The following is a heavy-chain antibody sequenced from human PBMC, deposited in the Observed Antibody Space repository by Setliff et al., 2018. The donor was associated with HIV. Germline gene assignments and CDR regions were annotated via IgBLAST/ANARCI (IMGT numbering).Heavy chain of an antibody. CDR1: GYSFNNYW. CDR2: IYSGDSSS. CDR3: ASGRKKNYDLFTGYYRILRVDFDY. D-gene: IGHD3-9*01. J-gene: IGHJ4*02. V-gene: IGHV5-51*01. Sequence: GESLKISCKNSGYSFNNYWIAWVRQMPGKGLEWMGIIYSGDSSSKYSPSFQGQVTISIDKSITTAYLHLSRLEASDTAIYYCASGRKKNYDLFTGYYRILRVDFDYWGQGTLVTVSS.